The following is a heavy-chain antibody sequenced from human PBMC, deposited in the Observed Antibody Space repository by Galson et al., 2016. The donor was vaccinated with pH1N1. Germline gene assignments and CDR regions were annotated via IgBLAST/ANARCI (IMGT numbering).Heavy chain of an antibody. D-gene: IGHD3-16*01. V-gene: IGHV3-48*04. J-gene: IGHJ4*02. CDR3: AGHLFSASESPFEY. Sequence: SLRLSCAASKFTFSSYSMNWVRQAPGKGLQWISYISGSSSAIFYADSVKGRFTISRDNAKHSVSLQLDSLRAEDTAVYYCAGHLFSASESPFEYWGQGALVTVSS. CDR1: KFTFSSYS. CDR2: ISGSSSAI.